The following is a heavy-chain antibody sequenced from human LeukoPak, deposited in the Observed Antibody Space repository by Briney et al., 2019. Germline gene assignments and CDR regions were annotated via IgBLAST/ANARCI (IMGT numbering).Heavy chain of an antibody. V-gene: IGHV3-23*01. Sequence: PGGSLRLSCAASGLTFRTYAMSWVRLAPGKGLEWVSSISDSGGYTFYADSVKGRFTISRDNSKNTVYLQMNSLRAEDTAVYYCAKGGSYRSQPYFDYWGQGTPVTVSS. CDR2: ISDSGGYT. D-gene: IGHD3-16*02. CDR3: AKGGSYRSQPYFDY. CDR1: GLTFRTYA. J-gene: IGHJ4*02.